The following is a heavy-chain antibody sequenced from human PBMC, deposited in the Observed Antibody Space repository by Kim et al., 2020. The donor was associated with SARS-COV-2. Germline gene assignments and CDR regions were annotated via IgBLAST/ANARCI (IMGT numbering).Heavy chain of an antibody. CDR3: ARPGPMVRGAHIAAKNWFDP. V-gene: IGHV1-3*01. CDR1: GYTFTSYA. Sequence: ASVKVSCKASGYTFTSYAMHWVRQAPEQRLEWMGWINAGNGNTKYSQKFQGRVTITRDTSASTAYMELSSLRSEDTAVYYCARPGPMVRGAHIAAKNWFDPWGQGTLVTVSS. CDR2: INAGNGNT. D-gene: IGHD3-10*01. J-gene: IGHJ5*02.